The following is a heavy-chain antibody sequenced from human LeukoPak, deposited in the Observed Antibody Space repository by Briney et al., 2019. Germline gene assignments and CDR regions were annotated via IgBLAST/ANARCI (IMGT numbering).Heavy chain of an antibody. CDR2: ISAYNGNT. CDR1: RYTFTSYY. V-gene: IGHV1-18*04. J-gene: IGHJ5*02. CDR3: ARGLEWLTRRHTWFDP. D-gene: IGHD3-3*01. Sequence: ASVKVSCKASRYTFTSYYMHWVRQAPGQGLEWMGWISAYNGNTNYAQKLQGRVTMTTDTSTSTAYMELRSLRSDDTAVYYCARGLEWLTRRHTWFDPWGQGTLVTVSS.